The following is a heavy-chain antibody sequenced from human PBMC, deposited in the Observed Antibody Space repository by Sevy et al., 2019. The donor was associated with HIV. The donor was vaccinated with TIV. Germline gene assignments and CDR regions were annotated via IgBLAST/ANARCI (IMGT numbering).Heavy chain of an antibody. CDR3: ARDTSGYSSGWYPYNHYYGIDV. D-gene: IGHD6-19*01. CDR2: IHNRGRY. CDR1: GDSIIDYY. Sequence: SETLSLTCTVSGDSIIDYYWSWIRQPPGKGLEWIGYIHNRGRYNYNPSLKSRVPISGDVSKNQFSLKLSSVTAADTAVYYCARDTSGYSSGWYPYNHYYGIDVWGQGTTVTVSS. J-gene: IGHJ6*02. V-gene: IGHV4-59*01.